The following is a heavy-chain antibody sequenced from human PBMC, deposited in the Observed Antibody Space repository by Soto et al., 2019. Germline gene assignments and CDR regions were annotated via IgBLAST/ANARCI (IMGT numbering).Heavy chain of an antibody. CDR1: GFTVSSNY. J-gene: IGHJ3*02. Sequence: PGGSLRLSCAASGFTVSSNYMSWVRQAPGKGLEWVSVIYSGGSTYYADYVKGRFTISRDNSKNTLYLQMNSLRAEDTAVYYCANMYYYDSSGPGSAFDIWGQGTMVTVSS. CDR2: IYSGGST. D-gene: IGHD3-22*01. V-gene: IGHV3-66*01. CDR3: ANMYYYDSSGPGSAFDI.